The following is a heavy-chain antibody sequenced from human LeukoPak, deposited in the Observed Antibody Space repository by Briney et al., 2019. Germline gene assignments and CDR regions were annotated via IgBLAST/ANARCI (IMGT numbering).Heavy chain of an antibody. Sequence: PGGSLRLSCAASGFTVSSNYMSWVRQAPGKGLEWVSVIYSGDSTYYADSVKGRFTISRDNSKNTLFLQVNNLRAEDTAVYYCARALAGAVAGLDAFDIWGQGTMVTVSS. J-gene: IGHJ3*02. V-gene: IGHV3-66*01. CDR2: IYSGDST. CDR1: GFTVSSNY. D-gene: IGHD6-19*01. CDR3: ARALAGAVAGLDAFDI.